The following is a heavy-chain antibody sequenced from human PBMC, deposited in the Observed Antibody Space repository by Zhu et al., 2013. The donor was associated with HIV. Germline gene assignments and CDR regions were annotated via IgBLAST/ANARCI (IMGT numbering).Heavy chain of an antibody. Sequence: VKAPCKASGYTLTAYYMHWVRQAPGQGLEWMGLISPSGDSTSYAQKFQGRVTMTRDTSTSTVYMELSSLRSEDTAVYYCAREPPSTGNYDHWGKGTTVTVSS. CDR1: GYTLTAYY. CDR3: AREPPSTGNYDH. V-gene: IGHV1-46*01. J-gene: IGHJ6*04. D-gene: IGHD3-9*01. CDR2: ISPSGDST.